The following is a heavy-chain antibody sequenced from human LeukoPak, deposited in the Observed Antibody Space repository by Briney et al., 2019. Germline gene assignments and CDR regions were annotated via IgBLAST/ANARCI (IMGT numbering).Heavy chain of an antibody. CDR3: ARASQGRHYYGSGTTFDY. V-gene: IGHV4-59*01. Sequence: SETLSLPCTVSGGSISSYYWSWIRQPPGKGLEWIGYIYYSGSTNYNPSLKSRVTISVDTSKNQFSLKLSSVTAADTAVYYCARASQGRHYYGSGTTFDYWGQGTLVTVSS. J-gene: IGHJ4*02. CDR2: IYYSGST. D-gene: IGHD3-10*01. CDR1: GGSISSYY.